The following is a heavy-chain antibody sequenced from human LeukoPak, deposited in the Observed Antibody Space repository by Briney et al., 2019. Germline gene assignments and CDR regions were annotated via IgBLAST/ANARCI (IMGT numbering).Heavy chain of an antibody. CDR2: IYYSGST. CDR1: GGSISSYY. J-gene: IGHJ5*02. CDR3: ARAYDFWSGYFVDP. V-gene: IGHV4-59*01. Sequence: PSETLSLTCTVSGGSISSYYWSWIRQPPGKGLEWIGYIYYSGSTNYNPSLKSRVTISVDTSKNQFSLKLSSVTAADTAVYYCARAYDFWSGYFVDPWGQGTLVTVSS. D-gene: IGHD3-3*01.